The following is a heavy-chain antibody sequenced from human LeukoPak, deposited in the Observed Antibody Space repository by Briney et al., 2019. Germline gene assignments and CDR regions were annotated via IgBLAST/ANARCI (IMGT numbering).Heavy chain of an antibody. CDR1: GYSFTSYW. J-gene: IGHJ4*02. D-gene: IGHD2-15*01. CDR2: IYPGDSDT. V-gene: IGHV5-51*01. Sequence: GESLQISFKGSGYSFTSYWIGWVRQMPGKGLEWMGIIYPGDSDTRYSPSFQGQVTISADKSISTAYLQWSSLKASDTAMYYCASSHCSGGSCYSVYDYWGQGTLVTVSS. CDR3: ASSHCSGGSCYSVYDY.